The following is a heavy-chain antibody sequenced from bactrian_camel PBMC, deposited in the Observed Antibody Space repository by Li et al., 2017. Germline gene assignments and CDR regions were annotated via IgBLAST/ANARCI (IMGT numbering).Heavy chain of an antibody. J-gene: IGHJ4*01. D-gene: IGHD1*01. CDR2: ITSLPSLFRST. V-gene: IGHV3S40*01. CDR1: GITFSRHD. Sequence: QLVESGGGLVQPGGSLRLSCLASGITFSRHDMSWVRQAPGKEVEWVAGITSLPSLFRSTSYADSVKGRFTISRDGAKNIIALQMDSLKPEDTATYYCAADLVTDEPSLVEREYYYWGQGTQVTVS. CDR3: AADLVTDEPSLVEREYYY.